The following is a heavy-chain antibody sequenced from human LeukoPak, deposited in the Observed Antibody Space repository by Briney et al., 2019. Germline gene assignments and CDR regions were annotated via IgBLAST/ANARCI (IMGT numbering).Heavy chain of an antibody. D-gene: IGHD2-15*01. Sequence: PSETLSLTCAVYGGSFSGYYWSWIRQPPGKGLEWIGEINHSGSTNYNPSLKSRVTISVDTSKNQFSQKLSSVTAADTAVYYCARAPDCSGGSCYSGFDYWGQGTLVTVSS. J-gene: IGHJ4*02. CDR3: ARAPDCSGGSCYSGFDY. V-gene: IGHV4-34*01. CDR1: GGSFSGYY. CDR2: INHSGST.